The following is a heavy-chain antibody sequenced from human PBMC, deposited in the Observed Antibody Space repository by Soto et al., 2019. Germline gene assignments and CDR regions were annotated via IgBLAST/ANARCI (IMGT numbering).Heavy chain of an antibody. Sequence: GGSLRLSCAASGFTFDDYTMHWVRQAPGKGLEWVSLISWDGGSTYYADSVKGRFTISRDNSKNSLYLQMNSLRTEDTALYYCAKDQEVGRPSSGYFDYWGQGTLVTVSS. D-gene: IGHD1-1*01. CDR2: ISWDGGST. CDR1: GFTFDDYT. V-gene: IGHV3-43*01. J-gene: IGHJ4*02. CDR3: AKDQEVGRPSSGYFDY.